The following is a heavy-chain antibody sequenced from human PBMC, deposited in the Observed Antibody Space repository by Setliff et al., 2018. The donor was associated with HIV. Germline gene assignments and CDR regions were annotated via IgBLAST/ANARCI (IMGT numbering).Heavy chain of an antibody. V-gene: IGHV1-46*01. CDR2: INPSGGST. CDR3: ARDQSNPILYYYMDV. Sequence: ASVKVSCKASGYTFTSYYMHWVRQAPGQGLEWMGIINPSGGSTSYAQKFQGRVTMTRDTSTSTVYMELSSLRSEDTAVYYCARDQSNPILYYYMDVWGEGTMVTVSS. D-gene: IGHD3-3*02. J-gene: IGHJ6*03. CDR1: GYTFTSYY.